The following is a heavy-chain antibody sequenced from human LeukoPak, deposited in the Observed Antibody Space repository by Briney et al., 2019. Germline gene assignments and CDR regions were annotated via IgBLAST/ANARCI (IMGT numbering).Heavy chain of an antibody. CDR2: ISISSSTI. D-gene: IGHD2-2*01. V-gene: IGHV3-48*03. Sequence: PGGSLRLSCAASGFTFSNYEMNWVRQAPGKGLEWVSYISISSSTIYYADSVKGRFTISRDNAKNSLHLQMNSLRAEDTAAYYCAREGVVVSAAVDYWGQGTLVTVSS. J-gene: IGHJ4*02. CDR3: AREGVVVSAAVDY. CDR1: GFTFSNYE.